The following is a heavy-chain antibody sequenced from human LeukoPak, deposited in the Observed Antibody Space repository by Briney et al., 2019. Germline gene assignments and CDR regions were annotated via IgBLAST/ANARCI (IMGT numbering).Heavy chain of an antibody. Sequence: GGSLRLSCAASGFTFSSYWMHWVRQAPGKGLVWVSRINSDGSSTSYADSVKGRFTISRDNAKNTLYLQMNSLRAEDTAVYYCARDPYDILVRCYMDVWGKGTTVTVSS. CDR1: GFTFSSYW. V-gene: IGHV3-74*01. CDR3: ARDPYDILVRCYMDV. J-gene: IGHJ6*03. D-gene: IGHD3-9*01. CDR2: INSDGSST.